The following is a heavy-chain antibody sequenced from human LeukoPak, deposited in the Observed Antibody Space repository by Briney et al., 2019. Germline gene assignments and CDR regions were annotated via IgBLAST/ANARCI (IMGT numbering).Heavy chain of an antibody. CDR1: GFTFSNAW. V-gene: IGHV3-7*01. CDR2: INQDGSAQ. CDR3: ARSAR. Sequence: PGGSLRLSCAASGFTFSNAWMSWVRQAPGTGLEWVANINQDGSAQYYVDSVKGRFTISRDNAKSSLYLQMNSLRAEDTAVYYCARSARWGQGTLVTVSS. J-gene: IGHJ4*02.